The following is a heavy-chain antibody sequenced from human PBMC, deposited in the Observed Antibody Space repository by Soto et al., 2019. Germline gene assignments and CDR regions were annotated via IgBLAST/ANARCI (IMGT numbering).Heavy chain of an antibody. J-gene: IGHJ4*01. Sequence: EVQLLESGGGLVQPGGSLSLSCAASGFTSNSYMSWVRQAPGKGLEWVSGISGSGGCTNYADSVKGRFTISRDNSRNRRYLQMNNLRAEDTAVYYCAAQGARGLYYFDFWGHGALVTVSS. CDR1: GFTSNSY. CDR3: AAQGARGLYYFDF. V-gene: IGHV3-23*01. D-gene: IGHD1-26*01. CDR2: ISGSGGCT.